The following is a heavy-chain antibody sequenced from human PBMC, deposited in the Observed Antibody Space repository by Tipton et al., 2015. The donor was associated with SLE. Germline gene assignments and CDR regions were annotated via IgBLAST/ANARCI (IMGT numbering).Heavy chain of an antibody. CDR1: GGSISSSSYY. J-gene: IGHJ4*02. V-gene: IGHV4-39*07. D-gene: IGHD3-3*01. CDR2: IYYSGST. CDR3: ARDSDTIFGVVIDY. Sequence: GLVKPSETLSLTCTVSGGSISSSSYYWGWIRQPPGKGLEWIGSIYYSGSTYYNPSLKSRVTISVDTSKNQFSLKLSSVTAADTAVYYCARDSDTIFGVVIDYWGQGTLVTVSS.